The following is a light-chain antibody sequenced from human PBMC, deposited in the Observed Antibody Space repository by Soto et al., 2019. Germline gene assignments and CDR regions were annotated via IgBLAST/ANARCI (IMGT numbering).Light chain of an antibody. CDR1: QSVSSS. Sequence: EIVMTQSPATLSVSPGERVTLSWRASQSVSSSLAWYQQKPGQAPRLLIYGASTRATGIPARFSGSGSGTEFTLTISSLQSEDFAVYYCQQYNNWPPFTFGPGTKVDIK. V-gene: IGKV3-15*01. CDR2: GAS. CDR3: QQYNNWPPFT. J-gene: IGKJ3*01.